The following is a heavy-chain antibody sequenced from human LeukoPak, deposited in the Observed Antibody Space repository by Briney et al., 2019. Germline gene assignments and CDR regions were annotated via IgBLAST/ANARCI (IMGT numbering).Heavy chain of an antibody. D-gene: IGHD1-26*01. CDR3: ARVGWELLGPFDH. J-gene: IGHJ4*02. V-gene: IGHV4-59*01. Sequence: SSETLSLTCTVSGGSISSYYWSWIRQPPGKGLEWIGYIHYSGVTNYNPSLKRRVTISVDRSKNQFSLKLRSVIAADTAVYYCARVGWELLGPFDHWSQGTLVTVSS. CDR1: GGSISSYY. CDR2: IHYSGVT.